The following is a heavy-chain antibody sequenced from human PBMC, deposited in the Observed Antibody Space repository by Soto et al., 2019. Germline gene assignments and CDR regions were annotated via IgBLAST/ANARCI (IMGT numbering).Heavy chain of an antibody. J-gene: IGHJ6*02. CDR2: IIPIFGTA. CDR1: GGTFISYA. D-gene: IGHD5-18*01. Sequence: QVQLVQSGAEVKKPGSSVKVSCKASGGTFISYAISWVRQAPGQGLEWMGGIIPIFGTANYAQKFQGRVTITADESTSTAYMEQSSLRSEDTAVYYCASGGYSYGHLLGGMDVWGQGTTFTVSS. CDR3: ASGGYSYGHLLGGMDV. V-gene: IGHV1-69*01.